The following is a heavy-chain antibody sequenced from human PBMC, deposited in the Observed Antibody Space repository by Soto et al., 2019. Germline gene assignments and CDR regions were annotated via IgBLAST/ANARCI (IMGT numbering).Heavy chain of an antibody. Sequence: GGSLRLSCAASEFTVSSNYMTWVRQAPGKGLESVSVIYGGSSTHYTDSVKGRFTISRDNSKNTLYLQMNSLRAEDTAVYYCARGLSMAGAFDIWGQGTMVTVSS. J-gene: IGHJ3*02. V-gene: IGHV3-53*01. D-gene: IGHD6-19*01. CDR1: EFTVSSNY. CDR2: IYGGSST. CDR3: ARGLSMAGAFDI.